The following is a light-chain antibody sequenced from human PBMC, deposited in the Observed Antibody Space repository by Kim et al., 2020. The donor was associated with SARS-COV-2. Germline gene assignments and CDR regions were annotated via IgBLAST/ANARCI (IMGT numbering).Light chain of an antibody. CDR1: SSNIGSNC. V-gene: IGLV1-47*02. CDR2: SNN. J-gene: IGLJ2*01. Sequence: GQRVTISGSGGSSNIGSNCVSWYQQRPGPAPNLLIYSNNQRPSGVPDRFSGSKSGTSASLAISGLRSEDEADYYCAAWDDSLSGPVFGGGTKLTVL. CDR3: AAWDDSLSGPV.